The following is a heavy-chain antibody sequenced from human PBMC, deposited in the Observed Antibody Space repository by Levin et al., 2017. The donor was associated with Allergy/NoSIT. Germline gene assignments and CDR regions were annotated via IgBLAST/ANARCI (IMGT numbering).Heavy chain of an antibody. D-gene: IGHD6-6*01. CDR1: GGSISSYY. Sequence: SETLSLTCTVSGGSISSYYWSWIRQPPGKGLEWIGYIYYSGSTNYNPSLKSRVTISVDTSKNQFSLKLSSVTAADTAVYYCARLQVWGIAARYYFDYWGQGTLVTVSS. J-gene: IGHJ4*02. V-gene: IGHV4-59*01. CDR3: ARLQVWGIAARYYFDY. CDR2: IYYSGST.